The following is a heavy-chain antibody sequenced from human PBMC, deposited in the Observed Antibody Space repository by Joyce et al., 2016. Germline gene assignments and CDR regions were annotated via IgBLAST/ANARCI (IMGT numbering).Heavy chain of an antibody. CDR2: ISATGGRT. D-gene: IGHD3-10*01. J-gene: IGHJ4*02. V-gene: IGHV3-23*01. CDR3: AKSSGSGSTYYFDF. CDR1: GFTFSSYA. Sequence: EVQLLESGGGLVQPGGSPRLSCAASGFTFSSYAMNWVRQTPGKRLEWVSAISATGGRTYYADSVKGRFTISRDSSKNTLYLQMNSLRAEDTAVYYCAKSSGSGSTYYFDFWGQGTLVTVSS.